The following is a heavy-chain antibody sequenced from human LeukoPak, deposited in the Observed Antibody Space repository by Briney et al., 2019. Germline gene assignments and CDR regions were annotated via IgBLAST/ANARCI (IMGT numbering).Heavy chain of an antibody. V-gene: IGHV4-59*08. CDR3: ARQGVYTNVYPLDS. J-gene: IGHJ4*02. CDR2: IDYTGST. D-gene: IGHD5-18*01. Sequence: SETLSLTCSVSVGSIRSYYWRWIRQPPGNGLEWIGYIDYTGSTNYNPSLKSRVSISGDTSKNQFSLKLTSVTAADTAVYYCARQGVYTNVYPLDSWGPGTLVTVSS. CDR1: VGSIRSYY.